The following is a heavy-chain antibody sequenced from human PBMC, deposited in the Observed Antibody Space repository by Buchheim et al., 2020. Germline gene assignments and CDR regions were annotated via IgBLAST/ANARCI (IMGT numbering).Heavy chain of an antibody. V-gene: IGHV3-30*04. J-gene: IGHJ4*02. Sequence: QVQLVESGGGVVQPGRSLRLSCAASGFTFSSYAMHWVRQAPGKGLEWVAVISYDGSNKYYADSVKGRFTISRDTSKNTLYLQMNSLRAEDTAVYYCVRIGKDSSGYYYFDYWGQGTL. CDR2: ISYDGSNK. D-gene: IGHD3-22*01. CDR3: VRIGKDSSGYYYFDY. CDR1: GFTFSSYA.